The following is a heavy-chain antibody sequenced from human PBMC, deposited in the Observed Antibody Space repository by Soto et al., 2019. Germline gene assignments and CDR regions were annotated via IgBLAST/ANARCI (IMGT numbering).Heavy chain of an antibody. V-gene: IGHV3-11*01. J-gene: IGHJ6*03. CDR2: ISSSGSTI. CDR1: GFTFSDYY. CDR3: ARGNIVATTTQTYYYYYMDV. D-gene: IGHD5-12*01. Sequence: PGGSLRLSCAASGFTFSDYYMSWIRQAPGKGLEWVSYISSSGSTIYYADSVKGRFTISRDNAKNSLYLQMNSLRAEDTAVYYCARGNIVATTTQTYYYYYMDVWGKGTTVTVSS.